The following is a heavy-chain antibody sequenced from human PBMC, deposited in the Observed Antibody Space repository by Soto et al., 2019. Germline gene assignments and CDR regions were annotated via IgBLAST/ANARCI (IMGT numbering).Heavy chain of an antibody. J-gene: IGHJ5*02. CDR2: IYFSGRT. CDR3: ARVPIDTYMIYWSDP. V-gene: IGHV4-61*08. Sequence: QVQLRESGPGLVKPSETQSLTCTVSGDSVSSGDYYWTWIRQPPGKGLEWVGHIYFSGRTNYIPSLESRVTISLDTSKNQFSLKLTSVTAADTAVYYCARVPIDTYMIYWSDPWGQGTLVTVSS. D-gene: IGHD3-16*01. CDR1: GDSVSSGDYY.